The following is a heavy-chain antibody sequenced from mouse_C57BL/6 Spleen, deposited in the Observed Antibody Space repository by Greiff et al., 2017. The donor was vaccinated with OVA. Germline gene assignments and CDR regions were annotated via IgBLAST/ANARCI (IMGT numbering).Heavy chain of an antibody. V-gene: IGHV5-17*01. D-gene: IGHD2-2*01. CDR2: ISSGSSTI. Sequence: EVQVVESGGGLVKPGGSLKLSCAASGFTFSDYGMHWVRQAPEKGLEWVAYISSGSSTIYYADTVKGRFTITRDNAKNTLFLQMTSLRSEDTAMYYCARGGWLRQDYFDYWGQGTTLTVSS. J-gene: IGHJ2*01. CDR3: ARGGWLRQDYFDY. CDR1: GFTFSDYG.